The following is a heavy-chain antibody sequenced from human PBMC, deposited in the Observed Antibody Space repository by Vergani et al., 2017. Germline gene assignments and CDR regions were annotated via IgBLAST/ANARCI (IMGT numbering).Heavy chain of an antibody. V-gene: IGHV3-23*04. J-gene: IGHJ6*02. CDR3: AKDTLLTYYYYGMDV. D-gene: IGHD1-26*01. CDR1: GFTFSSYA. Sequence: VQLEESGGGVVQPGRSLRLSCAASGFTFSSYAMSWVRQAPGKGLEWVSAISGSGGSTYYADSVKGRFTISRDNSKNTLYLQMNSLRAEDTAVYYCAKDTLLTYYYYGMDVWGQGTTVTVSS. CDR2: ISGSGGST.